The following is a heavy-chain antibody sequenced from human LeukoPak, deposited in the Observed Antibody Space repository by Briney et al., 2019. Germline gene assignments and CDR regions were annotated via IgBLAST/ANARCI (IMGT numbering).Heavy chain of an antibody. J-gene: IGHJ3*02. Sequence: GGSLRLSCAASGFTFSSYSMNWVRQAPGKGLEWVSSISSSSSYIYYGDSVKGPFTITSNNSKNTLYLQMNRLRAEDTAVDYCARTRPYSGCYWGPQSDAFDIWGQGTMVTVSS. CDR1: GFTFSSYS. D-gene: IGHD1-26*01. CDR3: ARTRPYSGCYWGPQSDAFDI. CDR2: ISSSSSYI. V-gene: IGHV3-21*01.